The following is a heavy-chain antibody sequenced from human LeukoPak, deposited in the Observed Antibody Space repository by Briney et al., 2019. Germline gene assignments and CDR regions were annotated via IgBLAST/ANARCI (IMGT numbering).Heavy chain of an antibody. V-gene: IGHV1-69*04. D-gene: IGHD6-19*01. CDR2: IIPILGIA. Sequence: SVKVSCKASGGTFSSYAISWVRQAPGQGLEWMGRIIPILGIANYAHKFQGRVTITADKSTSTAYMELSSLRSEDTAVYYCAREFDSSGWLGWFDPWGQGTLVTVSS. J-gene: IGHJ5*02. CDR3: AREFDSSGWLGWFDP. CDR1: GGTFSSYA.